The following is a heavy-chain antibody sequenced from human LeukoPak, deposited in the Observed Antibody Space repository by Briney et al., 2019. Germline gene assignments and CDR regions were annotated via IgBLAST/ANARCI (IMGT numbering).Heavy chain of an antibody. CDR1: GFTFSDYW. J-gene: IGHJ4*02. D-gene: IGHD3-9*01. CDR3: ARDLDFPIDY. CDR2: VNRDGSST. Sequence: GGSLRLSCAASGFTFSDYWMHWVRQAPGKGLVWVSRVNRDGSSTSYADSVKGRFTISRDNAKNTPSLQMNSLRAEDTAVYYCARDLDFPIDYWGQGTLVTVSS. V-gene: IGHV3-74*01.